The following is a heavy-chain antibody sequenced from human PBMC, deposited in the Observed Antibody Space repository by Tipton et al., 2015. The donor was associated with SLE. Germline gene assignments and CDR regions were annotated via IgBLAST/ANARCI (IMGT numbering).Heavy chain of an antibody. D-gene: IGHD1-1*01. CDR3: ARENWSFSHMDV. CDR2: IDYRGNT. J-gene: IGHJ6*04. V-gene: IGHV4-59*12. CDR1: GYSLSSYY. Sequence: TLSLTCTVSGYSLSSYYWGWIRQSPGRGLEWIGDIDYRGNTHYDPSLRSRAIISVDTSKNHLSLKMTSVNAADTALYFCARENWSFSHMDVWGRGTTVIVSS.